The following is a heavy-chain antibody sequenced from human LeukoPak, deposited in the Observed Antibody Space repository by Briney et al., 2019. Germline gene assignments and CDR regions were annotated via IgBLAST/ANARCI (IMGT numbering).Heavy chain of an antibody. CDR1: GGSISSYY. D-gene: IGHD2-2*01. J-gene: IGHJ6*03. V-gene: IGHV4-59*01. CDR3: AKGYCSSTSCYPYYMDV. Sequence: PSETLSLTCTVSGGSISSYYWSWIRQPPGKGLEWIGYIYYSGSTNYNPSLKSRVTISVDTSKNQFSLKLSSVTAADTAVYYCAKGYCSSTSCYPYYMDVWGKGTTVTISS. CDR2: IYYSGST.